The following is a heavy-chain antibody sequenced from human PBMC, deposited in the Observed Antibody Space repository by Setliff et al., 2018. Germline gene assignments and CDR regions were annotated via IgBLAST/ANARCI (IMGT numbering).Heavy chain of an antibody. Sequence: SETLSLTCTVSGGSISSYYWSWIRQPAGKGLEWIGHIYIGGSANYNPSLKSRVAMSIDTSKNQFSLTLNSVTAADMAVYYCAREQWLDPPGYYYMDVWAKGTTVTVSS. J-gene: IGHJ6*03. CDR3: AREQWLDPPGYYYMDV. CDR1: GGSISSYY. D-gene: IGHD6-19*01. V-gene: IGHV4-4*07. CDR2: IYIGGSA.